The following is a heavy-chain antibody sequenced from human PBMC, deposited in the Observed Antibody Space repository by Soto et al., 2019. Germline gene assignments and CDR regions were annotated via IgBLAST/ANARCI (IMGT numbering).Heavy chain of an antibody. D-gene: IGHD3-10*01. CDR2: VFYSGTT. J-gene: IGHJ5*02. CDR1: GDSITSDNYY. CDR3: ARGLTFINWFAP. V-gene: IGHV4-31*03. Sequence: QVQLQESGPGLVKPSQTLALTCTVSGDSITSDNYYWTWIRHHPGGGLAWIGHVFYSGTTFYNPSLKSRLTISLDTSESQLSLRLNSVTAAATAVYYCARGLTFINWFAPWGQGTLVTVSS.